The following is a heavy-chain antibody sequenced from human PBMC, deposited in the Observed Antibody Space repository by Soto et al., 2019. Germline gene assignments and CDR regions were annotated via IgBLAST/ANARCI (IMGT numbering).Heavy chain of an antibody. CDR1: GYTLTELS. V-gene: IGHV1-24*01. J-gene: IGHJ6*02. CDR3: ATESHPKLRFLEWLGYYYGMDV. D-gene: IGHD3-3*01. Sequence: QVQLVQSGAEVKKPGASVKVSCKVSGYTLTELSMHWVRQAPGKGREWMGGFDPEDGETIYAQKFQGRVTMTEDTSTDTAYMELSSLRSEDTAVYYCATESHPKLRFLEWLGYYYGMDVWGQGTTVTVSS. CDR2: FDPEDGET.